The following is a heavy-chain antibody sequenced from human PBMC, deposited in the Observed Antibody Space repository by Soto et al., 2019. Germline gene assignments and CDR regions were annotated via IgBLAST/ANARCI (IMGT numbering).Heavy chain of an antibody. Sequence: ASVKVSCKASGYTFTSYAMHWVRQAPGQRLEWMGWINPNSGGTNYAQKFQGWVTMTRDTSISTAYMELSRLRSDDTAVYYCARAAAAAGTGSFWIDPWGQGTLVTVST. CDR1: GYTFTSYA. V-gene: IGHV1-2*04. CDR2: INPNSGGT. J-gene: IGHJ5*02. CDR3: ARAAAAAGTGSFWIDP. D-gene: IGHD6-13*01.